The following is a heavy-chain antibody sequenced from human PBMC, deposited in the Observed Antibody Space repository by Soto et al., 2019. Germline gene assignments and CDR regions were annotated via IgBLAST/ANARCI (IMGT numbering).Heavy chain of an antibody. CDR2: IDPSDSYT. V-gene: IGHV5-10-1*01. Sequence: SLKISCKGSGYSFTSYWISWVRQMPGKGLEWMGRIDPSDSYTNYSPSFQGHVTISADKSISTAYLQWSSLKASDTAMYYCARLPKIPPHAFDIWGQGTMVTVSS. CDR3: ARLPKIPPHAFDI. J-gene: IGHJ3*02. CDR1: GYSFTSYW.